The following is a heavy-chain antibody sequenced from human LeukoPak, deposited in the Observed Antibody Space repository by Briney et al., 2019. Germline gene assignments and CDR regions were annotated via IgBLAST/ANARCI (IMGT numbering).Heavy chain of an antibody. V-gene: IGHV3-48*03. J-gene: IGHJ4*02. CDR1: GFTFSSYE. CDR3: ARADTAMAMRLDY. CDR2: ISSSGDII. Sequence: GGPLRLSCAASGFTFSSYEMNWVRQAPGEGLEWVSYISSSGDIIYYADSVKGRFTISRDNAKNSLYLQMNSLRVEDTAIYYCARADTAMAMRLDYWGQGTLVTVSS. D-gene: IGHD5-18*01.